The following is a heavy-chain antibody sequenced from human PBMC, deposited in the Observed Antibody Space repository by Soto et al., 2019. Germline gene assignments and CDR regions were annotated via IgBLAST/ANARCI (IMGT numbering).Heavy chain of an antibody. CDR3: ASGYWMHWFDP. Sequence: EVQLVESGGGLVQPGGSLRLSCAASGFTFSSYWMSWVRQAPGKGLEWVANIKEDGSEKYYADSVKGRFTISRDNAKNSLYLQMNSLRAEDTAVYDCASGYWMHWFDPWGQGTLVTVSS. J-gene: IGHJ5*02. D-gene: IGHD2-2*03. CDR1: GFTFSSYW. CDR2: IKEDGSEK. V-gene: IGHV3-7*01.